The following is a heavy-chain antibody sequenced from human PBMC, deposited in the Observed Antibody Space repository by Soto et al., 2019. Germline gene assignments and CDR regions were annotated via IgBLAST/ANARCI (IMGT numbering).Heavy chain of an antibody. V-gene: IGHV4-39*02. CDR3: ARDPVVRGDASAFDI. CDR1: GDSIRGYHYY. Sequence: PSETLSLTCSVSGDSIRGYHYYWGWIRQAPGKGLEWVGSVYFSGGNSYYNPSLKSRVTISVDTSYNKFFLRLNSVTAADTAVYYCARDPVVRGDASAFDIWGQGTMVTVSS. CDR2: VYFSGGNS. J-gene: IGHJ3*02. D-gene: IGHD3-10*01.